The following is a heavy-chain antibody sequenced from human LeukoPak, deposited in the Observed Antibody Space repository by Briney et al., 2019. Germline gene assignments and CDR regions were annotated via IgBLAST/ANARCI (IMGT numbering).Heavy chain of an antibody. D-gene: IGHD3-22*01. CDR2: IYSGGST. CDR3: ARTDSSGYYDN. V-gene: IGHV3-53*01. Sequence: PGGSLRLSCAASGFTFSSKYMSRVRQAPGKGLEWVSVIYSGGSTYYADSVKGRFTISRDNSKNTLYLQMNSLRAEDTAVYYCARTDSSGYYDNWGQGTLVTVSS. CDR1: GFTFSSKY. J-gene: IGHJ4*02.